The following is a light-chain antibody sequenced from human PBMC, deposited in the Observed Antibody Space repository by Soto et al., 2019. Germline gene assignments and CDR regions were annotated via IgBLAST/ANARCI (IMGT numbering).Light chain of an antibody. CDR2: EVT. J-gene: IGLJ1*01. Sequence: ALTQPASVSGSPGQSITISCIGTSSDIGAYNYVSWYQQHPGKVPKLMIYEVTNRPSGLSNRFSGSKSGNTASLTISGLQAEDEAEYFCSSYSSTSTLYVFGTGTKVTVL. CDR3: SSYSSTSTLYV. CDR1: SSDIGAYNY. V-gene: IGLV2-14*01.